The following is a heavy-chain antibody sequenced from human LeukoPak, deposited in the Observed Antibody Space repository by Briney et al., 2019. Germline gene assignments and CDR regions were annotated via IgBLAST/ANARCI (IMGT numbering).Heavy chain of an antibody. V-gene: IGHV1-2*02. Sequence: ASVKVSCKASGYTFTGYYMHWVRQAPGQGLEWMGWINPKIDDTIYNQKFRGRVTMTTDSSITTASLELTGLNSDDTAVYFCARSLPYDNRSPHFDYWGQGTLITVSS. CDR3: ARSLPYDNRSPHFDY. D-gene: IGHD1-1*01. CDR1: GYTFTGYY. CDR2: INPKIDDT. J-gene: IGHJ4*02.